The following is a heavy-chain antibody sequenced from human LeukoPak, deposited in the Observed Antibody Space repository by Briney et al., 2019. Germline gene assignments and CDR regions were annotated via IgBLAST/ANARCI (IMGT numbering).Heavy chain of an antibody. V-gene: IGHV4-39*07. J-gene: IGHJ5*02. CDR2: IYYSGST. D-gene: IGHD5-12*01. CDR1: GGSISSSSYY. Sequence: SETLSLTCTVSGGSISSSSYYWGWIRQPPGRGLEWIGSIYYSGSTYYNPSLKSRVTISVDTSKNQFSLKLSSVTAADTAVYYCARDGIVATFSTNWFDPWGQGTLVTVSS. CDR3: ARDGIVATFSTNWFDP.